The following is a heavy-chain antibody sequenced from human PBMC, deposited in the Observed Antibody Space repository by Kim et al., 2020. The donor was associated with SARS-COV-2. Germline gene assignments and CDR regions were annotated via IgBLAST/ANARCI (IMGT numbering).Heavy chain of an antibody. Sequence: GGSLRLSCAASGFTFSASDMHWDRQAPGKGLEWVGRIRSRPNNYENSYAASVTGRLTNSRDDSTNTVYLQMDSLKTEDTAVYFCSRHSGKHGDRGFDNWGKESLVPFST. CDR2: IRSRPNNYEN. J-gene: IGHJ4*02. CDR3: SRHSGKHGDRGFDN. D-gene: IGHD4-17*01. V-gene: IGHV3-73*01. CDR1: GFTFSASD.